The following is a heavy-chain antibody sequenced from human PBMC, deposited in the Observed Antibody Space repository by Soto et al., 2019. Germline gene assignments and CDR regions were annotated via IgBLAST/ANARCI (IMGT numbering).Heavy chain of an antibody. D-gene: IGHD6-19*01. CDR3: ARDRDSSGWEGFDY. CDR1: GFTFSSYG. J-gene: IGHJ4*02. CDR2: IWYDGSNK. Sequence: PGGSLRLSCAASGFTFSSYGMHWVRQAPGKGLEWVAVIWYDGSNKYYADSVKGRFTISRDNSKNTLYLQMNSLRAEDTAVYYCARDRDSSGWEGFDYWGQGTLVTVSS. V-gene: IGHV3-33*01.